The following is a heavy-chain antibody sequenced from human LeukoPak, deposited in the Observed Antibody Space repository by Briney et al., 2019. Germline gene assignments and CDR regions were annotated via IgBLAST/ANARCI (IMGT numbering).Heavy chain of an antibody. CDR1: GYTFTNYY. CDR3: ARAGGYCGRISCPYYFDY. Sequence: ASVKVSCKASGYTFTNYYMHWVRQAPGQGLEWMGLINPNGGYTNYAQKSQGRVTMTRDTSTSTVYMELSSLRSEDTAVYYCARAGGYCGRISCPYYFDYWGEGSLVAVSS. J-gene: IGHJ4*02. CDR2: INPNGGYT. D-gene: IGHD2-15*01. V-gene: IGHV1-46*01.